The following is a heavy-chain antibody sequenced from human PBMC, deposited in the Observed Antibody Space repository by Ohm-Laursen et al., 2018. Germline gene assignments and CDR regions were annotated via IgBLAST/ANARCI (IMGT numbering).Heavy chain of an antibody. Sequence: SLRLSCAATGFTLNNFGMNWVRQAPGKGLEWVSGISDNSDSTYYADSVKGRFTISRDNSKNTLYLQLNSLRAEDTAVYYCARSIAAGYYYYGMDVWGQGTTVTVSS. D-gene: IGHD6-13*01. J-gene: IGHJ6*02. CDR3: ARSIAAGYYYYGMDV. CDR2: ISDNSDST. CDR1: GFTLNNFG. V-gene: IGHV3-23*01.